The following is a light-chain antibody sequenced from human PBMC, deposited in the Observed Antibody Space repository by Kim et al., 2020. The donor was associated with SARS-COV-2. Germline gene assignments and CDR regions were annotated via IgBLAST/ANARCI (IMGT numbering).Light chain of an antibody. Sequence: AALGDRVTITCRGSQGIGNYLAWYQQKPGKEPKILIYSASALQSEGPSRFIGSEAGSDFTLTSSNLQPEDVATYYCQKYNEAPWTFGQGTKVDIK. J-gene: IGKJ1*01. CDR2: SAS. CDR3: QKYNEAPWT. V-gene: IGKV1-27*01. CDR1: QGIGNY.